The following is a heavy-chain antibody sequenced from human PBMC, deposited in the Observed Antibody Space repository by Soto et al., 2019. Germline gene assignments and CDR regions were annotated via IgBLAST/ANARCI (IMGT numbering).Heavy chain of an antibody. CDR3: TKNLAYCGGDCYSSDY. Sequence: PGGSLRLACAASAFTFSSYAMSCVRQAPGKGLEWVSAISGSGGSTYYADSVKGRFTISRDNSKNTLYLQMNSLRAEDTAVYYCTKNLAYCGGDCYSSDYWGQGTLVTVSS. CDR1: AFTFSSYA. V-gene: IGHV3-23*01. CDR2: ISGSGGST. J-gene: IGHJ4*02. D-gene: IGHD2-21*02.